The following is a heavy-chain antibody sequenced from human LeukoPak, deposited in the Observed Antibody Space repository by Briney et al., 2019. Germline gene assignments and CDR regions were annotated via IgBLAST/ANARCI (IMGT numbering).Heavy chain of an antibody. Sequence: GGSLRLSCAASGFTFSSYEMSWVRQAPGKGLEWISYISYSGSAMCADSVKGRFTISRDNAKNSLYLQMNSLRVEDTAVYYCARENSDDALDIWGQGTMVRVSS. D-gene: IGHD1-1*01. CDR3: ARENSDDALDI. CDR2: ISYSGSAM. V-gene: IGHV3-48*03. CDR1: GFTFSSYE. J-gene: IGHJ3*02.